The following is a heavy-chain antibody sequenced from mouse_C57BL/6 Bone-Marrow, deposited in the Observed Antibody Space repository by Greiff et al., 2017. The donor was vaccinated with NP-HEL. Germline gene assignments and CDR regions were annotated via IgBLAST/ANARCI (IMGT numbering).Heavy chain of an antibody. V-gene: IGHV1-20*01. CDR1: GYSFTGYF. Sequence: VQLQQSGPELVKPGDSVKISCKASGYSFTGYFMNWVMQSHGKSLEWIGRINPYNGDTFYNQKFKGKATLTVDKSSSTAHMELRSLTSEDSAVYYCARSLDHYGSSYFDYWGQGTTLTVSS. CDR2: INPYNGDT. J-gene: IGHJ2*01. CDR3: ARSLDHYGSSYFDY. D-gene: IGHD1-1*01.